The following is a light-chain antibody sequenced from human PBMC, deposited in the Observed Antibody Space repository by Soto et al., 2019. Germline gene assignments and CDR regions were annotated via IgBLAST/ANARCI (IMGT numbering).Light chain of an antibody. V-gene: IGKV3-20*01. Sequence: EIVLTQSPGTLSLSPGERATLSCRASQSVSGSFLAWYQHKPGQAPRLLIYGASSRATGIPDSFSGSGSGTDFTLTISRLEPEDFAVYYCQQYSSTPETFGQGTKLEIK. J-gene: IGKJ2*01. CDR3: QQYSSTPET. CDR2: GAS. CDR1: QSVSGSF.